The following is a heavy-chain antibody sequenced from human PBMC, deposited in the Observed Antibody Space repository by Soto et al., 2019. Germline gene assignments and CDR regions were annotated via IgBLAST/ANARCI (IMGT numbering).Heavy chain of an antibody. CDR1: GYSFTSYW. J-gene: IGHJ4*02. V-gene: IGHV5-51*01. CDR3: ARGAYYYDSSGTDFDY. D-gene: IGHD3-22*01. CDR2: IYPGDSDT. Sequence: TGESLKISCKGSGYSFTSYWIGWVRQMPGKGLEWMGIIYPGDSDTRYSPSFQGQVTISADKSISTAYLQWSSLKASDTAMYYCARGAYYYDSSGTDFDYWGQGTLVTVSS.